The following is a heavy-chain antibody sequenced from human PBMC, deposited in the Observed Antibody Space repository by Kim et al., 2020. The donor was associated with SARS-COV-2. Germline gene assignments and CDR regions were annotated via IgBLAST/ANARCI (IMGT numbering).Heavy chain of an antibody. V-gene: IGHV3-7*04. J-gene: IGHJ4*02. Sequence: KSYVDSVKGRITITRDNARNSLYLQMNRLRVDDTALYYCARLRRAPYYLDSWGQGTLVTVSS. CDR3: ARLRRAPYYLDS. CDR2: K.